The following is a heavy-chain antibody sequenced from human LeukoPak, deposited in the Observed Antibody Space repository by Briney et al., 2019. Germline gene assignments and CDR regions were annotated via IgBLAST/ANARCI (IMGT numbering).Heavy chain of an antibody. D-gene: IGHD5-18*01. J-gene: IGHJ5*02. CDR2: IYYSGST. V-gene: IGHV4-59*01. Sequence: KPSETLSLTCTVSGGSISSYYWSWIRQPPGKGLEWIGYIYYSGSTNYNPSPKSRVTISVDTSKNQFSLKLSSVTAADTAVYYCARAGYSYGYGLWFDPWGQGTLVTVSS. CDR1: GGSISSYY. CDR3: ARAGYSYGYGLWFDP.